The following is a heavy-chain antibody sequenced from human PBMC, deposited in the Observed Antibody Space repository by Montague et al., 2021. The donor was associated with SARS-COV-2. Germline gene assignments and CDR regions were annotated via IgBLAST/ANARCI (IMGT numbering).Heavy chain of an antibody. Sequence: CAISGDSVSEHSRTSEWNTHALSSPLELLGSTYYGSNWNTDYAVSVKIRITISPDTSKNQFSLHLNSVTPEDTAVYYCARGWNYAFDIWGQGTMVTVSS. D-gene: IGHD1-7*01. CDR1: GDSVSEHSRT. CDR3: ARGWNYAFDI. V-gene: IGHV6-1*01. J-gene: IGHJ3*02. CDR2: TYYGSNWNT.